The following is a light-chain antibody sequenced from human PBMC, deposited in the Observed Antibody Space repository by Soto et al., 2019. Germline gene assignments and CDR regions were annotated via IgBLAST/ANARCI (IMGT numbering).Light chain of an antibody. CDR1: QIISSY. CDR2: AAS. Sequence: DIQMTQSPSSLSASVGDRVTITCRTSQIISSYLNWYQQKPGKAPKLLIYAASSLQSGVPSMFSGSGSGTEFTLTISSLQPEDFASYYCQQSYSTLLTFGGGTKVEIK. J-gene: IGKJ4*01. V-gene: IGKV1-39*01. CDR3: QQSYSTLLT.